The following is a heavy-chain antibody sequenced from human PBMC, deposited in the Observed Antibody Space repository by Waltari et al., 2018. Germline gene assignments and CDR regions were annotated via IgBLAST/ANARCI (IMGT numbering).Heavy chain of an antibody. CDR3: ARGDTSNWFASYFDF. Sequence: QVRLQESGPGLVKPSATLSLTCTVSAASISRYYWSWIRQPPGKGLEWIAYIFFSGSTSYNPSLKSRVAISGDTSKKQFSLRLSSVTAADTAVYYCARGDTSNWFASYFDFWGQGILVSVSS. CDR1: AASISRYY. J-gene: IGHJ4*02. D-gene: IGHD3-10*01. CDR2: IFFSGST. V-gene: IGHV4-59*01.